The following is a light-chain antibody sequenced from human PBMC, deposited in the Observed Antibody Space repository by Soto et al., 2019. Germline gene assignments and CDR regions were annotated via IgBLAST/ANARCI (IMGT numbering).Light chain of an antibody. CDR1: QSISSH. V-gene: IGKV1-39*01. CDR3: QQSYTTPFT. J-gene: IGKJ4*01. CDR2: ATS. Sequence: DIQMTQSPSSLSASVGDRVTISCRASQSISSHLNWYQQKPGKAPKVLIYATSSLQSGVPSRFSGGGSGTDFTLTISSLQPEDFASYYCQQSYTTPFTVGGGTKVDIK.